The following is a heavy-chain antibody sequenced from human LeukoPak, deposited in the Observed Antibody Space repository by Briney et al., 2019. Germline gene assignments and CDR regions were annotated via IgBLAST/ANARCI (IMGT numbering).Heavy chain of an antibody. CDR2: IIPIFGAA. D-gene: IGHD5-12*01. CDR1: GGTFSSYA. J-gene: IGHJ5*02. CDR3: ARDFFKRSITS. Sequence: SVKVSCKASGGTFSSYAISRVRQAPGQGLEGMGRIIPIFGAANYAQKFQGRVTITTDESTSTAYMELSGLRSEDTAVYYCARDFFKRSITSWGQGTLVTVSS. V-gene: IGHV1-69*05.